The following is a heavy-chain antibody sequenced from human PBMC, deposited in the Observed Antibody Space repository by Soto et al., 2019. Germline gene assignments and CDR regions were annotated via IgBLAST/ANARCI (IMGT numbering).Heavy chain of an antibody. CDR3: ARDTGATNTPHSNDY. CDR1: GYLFTSYG. Sequence: QVQLLQSGAEVKKPGASVKVSCKTSGYLFTSYGINWVRRAPGQGLEWLGWISAYNGDTNYAQKFQGRVTMTTDTSTSTAYRDLRSLRSDDTAVYYCARDTGATNTPHSNDYWGQGTLVTVSS. J-gene: IGHJ4*02. CDR2: ISAYNGDT. D-gene: IGHD7-27*01. V-gene: IGHV1-18*01.